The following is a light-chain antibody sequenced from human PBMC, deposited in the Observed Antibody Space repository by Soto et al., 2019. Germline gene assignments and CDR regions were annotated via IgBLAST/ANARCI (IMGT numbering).Light chain of an antibody. CDR1: QTVSTY. J-gene: IGKJ1*01. V-gene: IGKV1-39*01. CDR2: ATS. CDR3: QQTYTTPRT. Sequence: DTQMTQSPSSLSASVGDRISITCRASQTVSTYLNWYQQKPGKAPTLLISATSTLQSGVPSRFSGSGSGTEFTLTITRLQPEDFATYYCQQTYTTPRTFGQGTKVAIK.